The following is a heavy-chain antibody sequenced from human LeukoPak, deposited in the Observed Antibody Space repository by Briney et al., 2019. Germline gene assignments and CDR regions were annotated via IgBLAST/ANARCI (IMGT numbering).Heavy chain of an antibody. CDR2: IRYDGSNK. CDR3: ARSRFCTSGGCYYDF. Sequence: PGGSLRLSCAASGFTFSSYGMHWVRQAPGKGLEWVAFIRYDGSNKYYADSVKGRFTISRDNSKNTLYLQMNSLRAEDTAVYYCARSRFCTSGGCYYDFWGQGILVTVSS. J-gene: IGHJ4*02. D-gene: IGHD2-8*01. V-gene: IGHV3-30*02. CDR1: GFTFSSYG.